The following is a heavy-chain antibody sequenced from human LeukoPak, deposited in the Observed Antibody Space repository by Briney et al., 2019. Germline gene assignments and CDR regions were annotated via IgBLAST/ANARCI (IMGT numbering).Heavy chain of an antibody. Sequence: PSETLSLTCTVSGGSISSYYWSWIRQPPGKGLEWIGEINHSGSTNYNPSLKSRVTISVDTSKNQFSLKLSSVTAADTAVYYCARGNYGDYEYWGQGTLVTVSS. J-gene: IGHJ4*02. CDR2: INHSGST. D-gene: IGHD4-17*01. CDR1: GGSISSYY. CDR3: ARGNYGDYEY. V-gene: IGHV4-34*01.